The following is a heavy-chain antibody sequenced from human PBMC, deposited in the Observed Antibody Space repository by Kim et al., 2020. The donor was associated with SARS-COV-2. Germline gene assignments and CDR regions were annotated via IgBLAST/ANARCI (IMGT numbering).Heavy chain of an antibody. CDR3: ARHRASGVVVPAAIRAPCDY. Sequence: SETLSLTCTVSGGSISSSSYYWGWIRQPPGKGLEWIGSIYYSGSTYYNPSLKSRVTISVDTYKNQFSLKLSSVTAADTAVYYCARHRASGVVVPAAIRAPCDYWGQGSLVTVSS. D-gene: IGHD2-2*01. J-gene: IGHJ4*02. CDR2: IYYSGST. V-gene: IGHV4-39*01. CDR1: GGSISSSSYY.